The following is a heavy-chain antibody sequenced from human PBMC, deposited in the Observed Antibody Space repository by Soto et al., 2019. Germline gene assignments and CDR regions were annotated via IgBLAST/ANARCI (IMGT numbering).Heavy chain of an antibody. Sequence: EVQLVESGGVVVQPGGSLRLSCAASGFTFDDYTMHWVRQAPGKGLEWVSLISWDGGSTYYTDSVKGRFTISRDNSKNSLYLQMNSLRTEDTALYYCAKGLYSSSWVFDLWGRGTLVTVSS. V-gene: IGHV3-43*01. CDR3: AKGLYSSSWVFDL. CDR2: ISWDGGST. J-gene: IGHJ2*01. D-gene: IGHD6-13*01. CDR1: GFTFDDYT.